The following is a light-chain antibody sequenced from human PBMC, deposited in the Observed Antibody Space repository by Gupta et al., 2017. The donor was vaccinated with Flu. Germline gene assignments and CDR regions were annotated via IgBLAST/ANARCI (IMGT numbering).Light chain of an antibody. J-gene: IGLJ2*01. CDR1: RGSVATYY. CDR3: QSCSSTNVV. CDR2: EDN. V-gene: IGLV6-57*01. Sequence: NCTLIHPHSASGSPGMTVTIPCTRSRGSVATYYVQWYQQRPGSSPNCVIYEDNERPSGVPDRFSGSIDSSSNSASLTVSQLKAEDEADYYCQSCSSTNVVFGGGTKLTVL.